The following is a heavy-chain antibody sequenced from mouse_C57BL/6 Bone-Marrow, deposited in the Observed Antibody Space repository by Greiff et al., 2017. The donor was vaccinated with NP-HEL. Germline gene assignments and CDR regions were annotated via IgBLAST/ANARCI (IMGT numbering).Heavy chain of an antibody. D-gene: IGHD1-1*01. CDR3: ARWDYYGSSLYYFDY. V-gene: IGHV1-78*01. Sequence: VQLQESDAELVKPGASVKISCTVSGYTFTDHTIHWLKQRPEQGLEWIGYIYPRDGSTKYNEKFKGKATLTADKSSSTAYMQLNSLTSEDSAVYFCARWDYYGSSLYYFDYWGQGTTLTVSS. CDR1: GYTFTDHT. CDR2: IYPRDGST. J-gene: IGHJ2*01.